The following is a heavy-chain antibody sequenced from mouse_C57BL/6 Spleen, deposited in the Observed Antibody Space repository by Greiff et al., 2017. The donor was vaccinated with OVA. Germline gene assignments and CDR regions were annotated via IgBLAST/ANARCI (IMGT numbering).Heavy chain of an antibody. CDR2: IDPSDSYT. J-gene: IGHJ1*03. CDR1: GYTFTSYW. V-gene: IGHV1-59*01. D-gene: IGHD2-10*02. CDR3: AREGYGNYGYFDV. Sequence: VQLQQPGAELVRPGTSVKLSCKASGYTFTSYWMHWVKQRPGQGLEWIGVIDPSDSYTNYNQKFKGKATLTVDTSSSTAYMQLSSLSSEDSAVYYCAREGYGNYGYFDVWGTGTTVTVSS.